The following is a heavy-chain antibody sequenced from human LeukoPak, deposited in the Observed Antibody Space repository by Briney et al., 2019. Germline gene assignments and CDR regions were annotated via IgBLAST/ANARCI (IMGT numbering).Heavy chain of an antibody. J-gene: IGHJ4*02. CDR3: AKRPDSYDILTGYTGGDY. Sequence: QSGGSLRLSCAASGFTFSNYAMTWVRQAPGKGLEWVSAISGSGTSTYYADSVKGRFTISRDNSKNTLYLQMNSLRAEDTAVYYCAKRPDSYDILTGYTGGDYWGQGTLVTVSS. D-gene: IGHD3-9*01. CDR2: ISGSGTST. V-gene: IGHV3-23*01. CDR1: GFTFSNYA.